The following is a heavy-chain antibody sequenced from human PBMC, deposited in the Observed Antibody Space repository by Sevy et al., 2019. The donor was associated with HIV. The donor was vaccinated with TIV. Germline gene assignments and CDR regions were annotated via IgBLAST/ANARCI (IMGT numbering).Heavy chain of an antibody. J-gene: IGHJ4*02. CDR2: INHSGST. CDR3: ARRPAEYHDSSARRMGREYYFDY. V-gene: IGHV4-34*01. Sequence: SETLSLTCAVYGGSFSGYYWSWIRQPPGKGLEWIGEINHSGSTNYNPSLKSRVTISVDTSKNQFSLKLSSVTAADTAVYYCARRPAEYHDSSARRMGREYYFDYWGQGTLVTVSS. CDR1: GGSFSGYY. D-gene: IGHD3-22*01.